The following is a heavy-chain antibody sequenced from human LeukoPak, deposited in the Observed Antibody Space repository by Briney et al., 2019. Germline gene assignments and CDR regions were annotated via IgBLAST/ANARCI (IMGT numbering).Heavy chain of an antibody. CDR3: AREQGEALQLDAFDI. D-gene: IGHD1-1*01. Sequence: SETLSLTCTVSGGSISSSGYFWGWIRQPPGKGLEWIGGVYYSGSTNYNPSLKSRVTISVDTSKNQFSLKLSSVTAADTAVYYCAREQGEALQLDAFDIWGQGTMVTVSS. J-gene: IGHJ3*02. CDR2: VYYSGST. V-gene: IGHV4-39*07. CDR1: GGSISSSGYF.